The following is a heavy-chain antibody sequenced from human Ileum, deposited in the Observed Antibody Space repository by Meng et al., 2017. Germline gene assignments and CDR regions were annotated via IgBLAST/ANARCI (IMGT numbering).Heavy chain of an antibody. J-gene: IGHJ4*02. D-gene: IGHD3-10*01. Sequence: ASVKVSCKASGYTFTKHIITWVRQAPGQGLEWMAWICPYNGDTHYAQKFQDRVTMTTDTSTRTAYMDLRNLRSDDTAIYYCARVLGSGSYYRYYFDYWGQGKLVTVSS. CDR1: GYTFTKHI. CDR2: ICPYNGDT. V-gene: IGHV1-18*01. CDR3: ARVLGSGSYYRYYFDY.